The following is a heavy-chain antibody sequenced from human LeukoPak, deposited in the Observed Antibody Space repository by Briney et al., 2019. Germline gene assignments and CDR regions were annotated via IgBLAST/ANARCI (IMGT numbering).Heavy chain of an antibody. Sequence: PSETLSLTCTVSGGSISSSSYYWGWIRQPPGKGLEWIGSIYYSGSTYYNPSLKSRVTISVDTSKNQFSLKLSSVTAADTAVYYCARMKPNYYDSSGFDYWGQGTLVTVSS. D-gene: IGHD3-22*01. CDR1: GGSISSSSYY. J-gene: IGHJ4*02. V-gene: IGHV4-39*07. CDR2: IYYSGST. CDR3: ARMKPNYYDSSGFDY.